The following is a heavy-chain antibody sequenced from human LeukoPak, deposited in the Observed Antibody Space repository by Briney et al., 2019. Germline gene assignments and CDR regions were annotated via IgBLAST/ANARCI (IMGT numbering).Heavy chain of an antibody. CDR2: INSDGSST. D-gene: IGHD3-16*01. Sequence: GWSLRLSCAASGFTFSHYWMQWVRQAPGKGLVWVSRINSDGSSTTYADSVKGRFTISRDNAKNTLYLQMNSLRAEDTAEYYCARVWGSDAFDIWGQGTMVTVSS. V-gene: IGHV3-74*01. CDR1: GFTFSHYW. J-gene: IGHJ3*02. CDR3: ARVWGSDAFDI.